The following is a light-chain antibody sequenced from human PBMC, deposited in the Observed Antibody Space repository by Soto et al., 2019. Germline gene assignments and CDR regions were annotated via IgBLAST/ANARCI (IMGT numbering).Light chain of an antibody. J-gene: IGKJ5*01. CDR3: QQYNNWPPIT. V-gene: IGKV3-15*01. CDR2: GAS. Sequence: EVVMTQSPDTLSVSPGETVTLSCRASQSVSSKLAWYQQKPGQAPRLFIYGASTRATGIPARFSGSGSGTEFTLTISSLQSEDFAIYYCQQYNNWPPITFGQGTRLEIK. CDR1: QSVSSK.